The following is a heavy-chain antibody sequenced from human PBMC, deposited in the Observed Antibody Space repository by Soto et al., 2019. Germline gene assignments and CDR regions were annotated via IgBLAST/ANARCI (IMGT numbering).Heavy chain of an antibody. J-gene: IGHJ4*02. CDR3: TKGGIPRRYNIPKVDFDY. CDR1: GFSFRDYA. Sequence: GGSLRLSCAASGFSFRDYAINWVRQAPGKGLEWVSAISGGGDFTYYAASVRGRFTISRDNSENTVYLQVSSLRAEDTAVYYCTKGGIPRRYNIPKVDFDYWGQGSLVTVSS. D-gene: IGHD1-1*01. CDR2: ISGGGDFT. V-gene: IGHV3-23*01.